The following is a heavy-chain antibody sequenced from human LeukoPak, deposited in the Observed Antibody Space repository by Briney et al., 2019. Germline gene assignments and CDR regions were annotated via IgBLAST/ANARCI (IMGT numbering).Heavy chain of an antibody. Sequence: SETLSLTCTVSGYSISSGYYWGWIRQPPGKGLEWIGIIYHSGSTYYNPSLKSRVTISVDTSKNQFSLKLSSVTAADTAVYYCARRGYSYGTTHSYYFDYWGQGTLVTVSS. V-gene: IGHV4-38-2*02. CDR2: IYHSGST. CDR1: GYSISSGYY. CDR3: ARRGYSYGTTHSYYFDY. J-gene: IGHJ4*02. D-gene: IGHD5-18*01.